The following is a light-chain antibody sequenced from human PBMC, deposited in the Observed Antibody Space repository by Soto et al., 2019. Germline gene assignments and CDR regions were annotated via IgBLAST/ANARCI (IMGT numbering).Light chain of an antibody. CDR2: VNSDGSH. J-gene: IGLJ1*01. Sequence: QLVLTQSPSASASLGASVKLTCTLSSGHSRYAIAWHQQQPEKGPRYLMNVNSDGSHRKGDGFPDRFSGSKSGNTASLTISGLQAEDEADYYCCSYEGRYIYVFGSGTKLTVL. CDR1: SGHSRYA. CDR3: CSYEGRYIYV. V-gene: IGLV4-69*01.